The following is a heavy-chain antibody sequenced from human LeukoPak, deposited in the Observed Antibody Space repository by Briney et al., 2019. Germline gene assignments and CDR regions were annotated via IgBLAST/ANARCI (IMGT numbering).Heavy chain of an antibody. CDR2: IYYSGST. D-gene: IGHD3-10*01. CDR1: GGSISSGGYS. Sequence: SETLSLTCAVSGGSISSGGYSWSWIRQPPGKGLEWIGYIYYSGSTYYNPSLKSRVTISVDTSKNQFSLKLSSVTAADTAVYYCARDLGFGSSIRGGFDYWGQGTLVTVSS. CDR3: ARDLGFGSSIRGGFDY. V-gene: IGHV4-31*11. J-gene: IGHJ4*02.